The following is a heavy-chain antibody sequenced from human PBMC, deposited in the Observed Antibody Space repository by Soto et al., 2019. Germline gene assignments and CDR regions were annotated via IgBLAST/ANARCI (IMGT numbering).Heavy chain of an antibody. CDR3: ARALSGYSGYDSRDYFDY. CDR2: INHSGST. Sequence: QVQLQQWGAGLLKPSETLSLTCAVYGGSFSGYYWSWIRQPPGKGLEWIGEINHSGSTTYNPSLKSRVTISGDTSKNQFSLKLSAVTAADTAVYYCARALSGYSGYDSRDYFDYWGQGTLVTVSS. CDR1: GGSFSGYY. V-gene: IGHV4-34*01. J-gene: IGHJ4*02. D-gene: IGHD5-12*01.